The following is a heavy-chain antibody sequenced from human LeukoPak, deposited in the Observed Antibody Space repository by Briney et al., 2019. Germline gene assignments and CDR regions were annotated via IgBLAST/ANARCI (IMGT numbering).Heavy chain of an antibody. CDR1: GFTFSSYE. J-gene: IGHJ4*02. CDR2: ISSSGSTI. CDR3: ARRAGAYTHPYDY. V-gene: IGHV3-48*03. Sequence: PGGSLRLSCAASGFTFSSYEMNWVRQAPGKGLEWVSHISSSGSTIYYADSVKGRFTISIDNSKNTLYLQMNSLRAEDTAVYYCARRAGAYTHPYDYWGQGTLVTVSS. D-gene: IGHD3-16*01.